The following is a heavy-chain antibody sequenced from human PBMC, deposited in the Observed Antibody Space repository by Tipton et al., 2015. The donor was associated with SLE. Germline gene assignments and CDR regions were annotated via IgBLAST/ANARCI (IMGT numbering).Heavy chain of an antibody. CDR2: IYYSGST. CDR3: ARDPPSSYYYGMDV. CDR1: GGSISSHY. Sequence: TLSLNCTVSGGSISSHYWSWIRQPPGKGLEWIGYIYYSGSTNYNPSLKSRVTISVDTSKTQFSLKLSSVTAADTAVYYCARDPPSSYYYGMDVWGQGTTVTVSS. D-gene: IGHD3-16*01. V-gene: IGHV4-59*11. J-gene: IGHJ6*02.